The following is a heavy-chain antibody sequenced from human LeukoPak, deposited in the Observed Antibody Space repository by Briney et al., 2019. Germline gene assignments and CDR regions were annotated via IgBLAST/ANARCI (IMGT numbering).Heavy chain of an antibody. D-gene: IGHD3-22*01. CDR1: GYTFTSYY. CDR3: ARDPPNYYVSSGLYYFDY. CDR2: INPSGGST. J-gene: IGHJ4*02. V-gene: IGHV1-46*01. Sequence: ASVKVSCKASGYTFTSYYMHWVRQAPGQGLEWMGIINPSGGSTGYAQKFQGRATMTRDTSTSTVYMELSSLRSEDTAVYYCARDPPNYYVSSGLYYFDYWGQGTLVTVSS.